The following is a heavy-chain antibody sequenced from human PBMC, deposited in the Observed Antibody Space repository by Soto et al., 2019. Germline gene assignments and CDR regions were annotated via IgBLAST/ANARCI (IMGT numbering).Heavy chain of an antibody. V-gene: IGHV4-59*11. CDR2: VYFSGNT. Sequence: NPSETLSLTCTVSGGPLSSHYWTWIRQSPGKGLEWIGYVYFSGNTNYNPSLKSRVTISIDTSKNQFSLRLASVTAADTAFYYCGSVRPSGYVLSWGQGTLVTVSS. CDR3: GSVRPSGYVLS. CDR1: GGPLSSHY. J-gene: IGHJ5*02. D-gene: IGHD6-25*01.